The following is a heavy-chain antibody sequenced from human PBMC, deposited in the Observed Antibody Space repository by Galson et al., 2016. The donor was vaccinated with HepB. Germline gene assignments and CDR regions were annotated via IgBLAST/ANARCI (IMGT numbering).Heavy chain of an antibody. CDR1: GGSISSYY. CDR2: IYYSGST. Sequence: SETLSLTCTVSGGSISSYYWSWIRQPPGKGLEWIGYIYYSGSTNYNPSLKSRVTISVDTSKNQFSLKLSSVTAADTAVYYCARASPGDSSGWYPDAFDIWGQGTMVTVSS. V-gene: IGHV4-59*01. J-gene: IGHJ3*02. CDR3: ARASPGDSSGWYPDAFDI. D-gene: IGHD6-19*01.